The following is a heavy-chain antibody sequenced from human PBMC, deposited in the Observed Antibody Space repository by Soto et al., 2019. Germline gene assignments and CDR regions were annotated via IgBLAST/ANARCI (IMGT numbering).Heavy chain of an antibody. J-gene: IGHJ4*02. D-gene: IGHD3-10*01. Sequence: ASVKVSCKAPADTFTSYYIHWVRQAPGHGLEWMGIINPNGGSTRFAQTFQGRVTMTTDTSTNTAYMELLSLTSDDTAVYFCATYYFGSGSYYRFDTWGQGTLVTVSS. CDR3: ATYYFGSGSYYRFDT. CDR1: ADTFTSYY. CDR2: INPNGGST. V-gene: IGHV1-46*01.